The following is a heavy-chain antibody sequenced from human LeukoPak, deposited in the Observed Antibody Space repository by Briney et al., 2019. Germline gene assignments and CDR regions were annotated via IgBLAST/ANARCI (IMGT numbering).Heavy chain of an antibody. CDR1: GGSISSTDDY. CDR2: IYYSGST. V-gene: IGHV4-39*07. D-gene: IGHD3-22*01. CDR3: ARDRYYYDSSGSQFDY. Sequence: SETLSLTCTVSGGSISSTDDYWGWIRQPPGKGPEWIGSIYYSGSTYYNPSLKSRVTMSGDTSKNQFSLKLSSVTAADTAVYYCARDRYYYDSSGSQFDYWGQGTLVTVSS. J-gene: IGHJ4*02.